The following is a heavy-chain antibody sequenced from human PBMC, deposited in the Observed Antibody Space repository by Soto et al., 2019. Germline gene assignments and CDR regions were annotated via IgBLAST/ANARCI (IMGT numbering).Heavy chain of an antibody. V-gene: IGHV4-34*01. D-gene: IGHD3-10*01. CDR2: INHSGST. CDR1: GGSFSGYY. CDR3: ARGYGSGSYYNVAYYYYGMDV. Sequence: PSETLSLTCAVYGGSFSGYYWSWIRQPPGKGLEWIGEINHSGSTNYNPSLKSRVTISVDTSKNLFSLKLSSVTAADTAVYYCARGYGSGSYYNVAYYYYGMDVWGQGTTVT. J-gene: IGHJ6*02.